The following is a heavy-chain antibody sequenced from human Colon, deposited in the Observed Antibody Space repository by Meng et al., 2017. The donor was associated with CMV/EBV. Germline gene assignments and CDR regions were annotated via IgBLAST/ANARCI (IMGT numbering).Heavy chain of an antibody. CDR3: ARELESGGLDY. D-gene: IGHD3-3*01. J-gene: IGHJ4*02. V-gene: IGHV1-2*06. CDR1: GFTFSVYY. Sequence: CKGFGFTFSVYYLHWVRQAPGQGLEWVGRINPISGGTTYAQKFKGRVTLTRDTSISTDYMEVGSLTSDDTAVYFCARELESGGLDYWGQGTLVTVSS. CDR2: INPISGGT.